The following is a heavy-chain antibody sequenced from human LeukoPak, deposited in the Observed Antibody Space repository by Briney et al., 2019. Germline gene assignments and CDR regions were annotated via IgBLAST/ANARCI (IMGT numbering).Heavy chain of an antibody. D-gene: IGHD3-9*01. CDR1: GYTFTSYG. J-gene: IGHJ4*02. Sequence: ASVKVSCKASGYTFTSYGISWVRQAPGQGLEWMEWISAYNGNTNYAQKLQGRVTMTTDTSTSTAYMELWSLRSDDTAVYYCARAVLRYFDWLPYYFDYWGQGTLVTVSS. CDR3: ARAVLRYFDWLPYYFDY. V-gene: IGHV1-18*01. CDR2: ISAYNGNT.